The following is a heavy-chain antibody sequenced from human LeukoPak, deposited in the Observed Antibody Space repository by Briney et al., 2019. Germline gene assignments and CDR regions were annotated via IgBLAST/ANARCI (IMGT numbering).Heavy chain of an antibody. V-gene: IGHV6-1*01. Sequence: SQTLSLTCAISGDSVSSNSATWNWIRQSPSRGLEWLGRTYYRSKLHNDYAVSVKSRITFTPHTSKNQFSLQLNSVITEDTAVYYCVRVIATTGYFDYWGQGTLVTVSS. CDR3: VRVIATTGYFDY. CDR2: TYYRSKLHN. CDR1: GDSVSSNSAT. D-gene: IGHD6-13*01. J-gene: IGHJ4*02.